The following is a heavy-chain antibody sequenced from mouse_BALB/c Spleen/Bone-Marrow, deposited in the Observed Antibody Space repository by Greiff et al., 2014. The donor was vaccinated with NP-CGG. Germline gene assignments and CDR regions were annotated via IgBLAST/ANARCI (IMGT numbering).Heavy chain of an antibody. Sequence: EVQVVESGGGLVQPGGSLRLSCATSGFTFTDYYMGWVRQPPGKALEWLGFIRNKANGYTTEYSASVKGRFTISRDNSQSILYLQMNTLRAEDSATYYCARDEYYAMDYWGQGTSVTVSS. V-gene: IGHV7-3*02. CDR2: IRNKANGYTT. CDR1: GFTFTDYY. CDR3: ARDEYYAMDY. J-gene: IGHJ4*01.